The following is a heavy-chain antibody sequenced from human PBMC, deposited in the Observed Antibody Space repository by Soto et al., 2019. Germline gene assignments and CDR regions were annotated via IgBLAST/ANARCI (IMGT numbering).Heavy chain of an antibody. J-gene: IGHJ4*02. Sequence: EVQLVESGGDLVQRGGSLRLSCAASGFPFSSYWMHWVRHTPGKGLDWVARISGDGVTTYYADSVTGRFTVSRDNAKNTLSLQISGLRAENPVVYYWARDYYGLLTGYSPDSWAQGPLVSVSS. D-gene: IGHD3-9*01. CDR2: ISGDGVTT. V-gene: IGHV3-74*01. CDR1: GFPFSSYW. CDR3: ARDYYGLLTGYSPDS.